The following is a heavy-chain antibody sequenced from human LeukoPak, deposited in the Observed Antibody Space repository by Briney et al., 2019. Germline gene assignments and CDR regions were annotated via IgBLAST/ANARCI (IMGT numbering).Heavy chain of an antibody. CDR1: GGSISSSNYY. Sequence: NPSETLSLTCTVSGGSISSSNYYWSWIRQAAGKGPEWIGRIFADGSTDYNPSLKSRATLSLDTSQNEFSLSLTSVTAADTAIYYCARGRSYLASRNRYYYYMDVWGKGTTVIVSS. J-gene: IGHJ6*03. V-gene: IGHV4-61*02. CDR2: IFADGST. D-gene: IGHD6-6*01. CDR3: ARGRSYLASRNRYYYYMDV.